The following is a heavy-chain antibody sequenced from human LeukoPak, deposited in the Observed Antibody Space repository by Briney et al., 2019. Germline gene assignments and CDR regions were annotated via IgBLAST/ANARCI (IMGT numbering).Heavy chain of an antibody. J-gene: IGHJ4*02. V-gene: IGHV3-30*18. CDR2: ISYDGSNK. CDR1: GFTFSSYG. CDR3: AKPRHISSWYEFAY. Sequence: GGSLRLSCAASGFTFSSYGMHWVRQAPGKGLEWVAVISYDGSNKGYADSVKGRFTLSRDNSKNTLSLQMNSLRAEATAFYYCAKPRHISSWYEFAYWGQGTLLTVSS. D-gene: IGHD6-13*01.